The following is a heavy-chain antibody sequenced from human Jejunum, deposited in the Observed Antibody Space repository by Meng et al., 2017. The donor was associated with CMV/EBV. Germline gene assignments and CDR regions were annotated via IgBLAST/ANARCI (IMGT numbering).Heavy chain of an antibody. J-gene: IGHJ6*01. CDR1: FSSYP. Sequence: FSSYPMSWVGQDPGKGLEWVSMIYSGGIDTYYADSVKGRFTTSRDNSKNMLYLQMNSLRAEDTAVYYCAKYAKGVRSGNIYAMDVWGQGTTVTVSS. V-gene: IGHV3-23*03. D-gene: IGHD2-8*01. CDR2: IYSGGIDT. CDR3: AKYAKGVRSGNIYAMDV.